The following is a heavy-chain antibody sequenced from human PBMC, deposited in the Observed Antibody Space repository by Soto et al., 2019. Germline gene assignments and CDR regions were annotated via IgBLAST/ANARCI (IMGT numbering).Heavy chain of an antibody. D-gene: IGHD6-19*01. J-gene: IGHJ5*02. Sequence: GGSLRLSCAASGFTFSSYAMSWVRQAPGKGLEWVSAISGSGGSTYYADSVKGRFTISRDNSKNTLYLQMNSLRAEDTAVYYCVKDFSPVAATPSGWFDPWGQGTLVTVSS. CDR1: GFTFSSYA. CDR3: VKDFSPVAATPSGWFDP. V-gene: IGHV3-23*01. CDR2: ISGSGGST.